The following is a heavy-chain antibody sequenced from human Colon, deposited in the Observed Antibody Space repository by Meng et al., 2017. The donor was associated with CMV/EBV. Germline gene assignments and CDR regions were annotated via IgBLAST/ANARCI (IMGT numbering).Heavy chain of an antibody. V-gene: IGHV3-23*01. CDR1: GFTFSQYD. CDR3: ARVVATSRLGIFNS. CDR2: SGFRGGNI. D-gene: IGHD5-12*01. J-gene: IGHJ4*02. Sequence: GGSLRLSCVTSGFTFSQYDVSWVRQAPGKGLEWISHSGFRGGNIFYADSVKGRFTVSRDTSSSTLYLQMNSLKAEDTAVYYCARVVATSRLGIFNSWGQGTRVTVSS.